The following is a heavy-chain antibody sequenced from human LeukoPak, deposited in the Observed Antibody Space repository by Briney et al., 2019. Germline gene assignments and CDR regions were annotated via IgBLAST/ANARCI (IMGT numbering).Heavy chain of an antibody. CDR3: AGDGIRYLYYYGMDV. D-gene: IGHD3-9*01. CDR1: GGSISSYY. Sequence: ASETLSLTCTVTGGSISSYYWSWIRQPAGKGLEWIGRIYTSGSTNYNPSLKSRVNMSVDTSKNQFSLKLSSVTAADTAVYFQAGDGIRYLYYYGMDVWGQGTTVTVSS. CDR2: IYTSGST. J-gene: IGHJ6*02. V-gene: IGHV4-4*07.